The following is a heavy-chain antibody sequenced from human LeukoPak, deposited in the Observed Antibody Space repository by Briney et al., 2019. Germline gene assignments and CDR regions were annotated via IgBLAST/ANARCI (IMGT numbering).Heavy chain of an antibody. CDR1: GGSISSYY. CDR2: IYNSGST. D-gene: IGHD4-23*01. CDR3: ARIGVDYSGNIIKYYFDY. V-gene: IGHV4-4*07. J-gene: IGHJ4*02. Sequence: SETLSLTCTVSGGSISSYYWSWIRQPAGKGLEWIGRIYNSGSTTYNPSLKSRVTMSVDTSKNQFSLKLSSVTAADTAVYYCARIGVDYSGNIIKYYFDYWGQGTLVTVSS.